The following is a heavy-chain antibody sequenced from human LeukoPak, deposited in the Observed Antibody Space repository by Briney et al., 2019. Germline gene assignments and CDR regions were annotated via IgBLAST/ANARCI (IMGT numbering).Heavy chain of an antibody. CDR1: GFKFGDFA. V-gene: IGHV3-23*01. CDR3: AKVGENVHRVYPHSYYFDS. D-gene: IGHD2-21*01. CDR2: ISASGANT. Sequence: PGGSLRLSCAASGFKFGDFAMSWVRQTPGKGLQWVSGISASGANTYYADSVKGRFTSSRDNSKNTLYLQMFNLRAEDAAVYYCAKVGENVHRVYPHSYYFDSWGQGTLVAVSS. J-gene: IGHJ4*02.